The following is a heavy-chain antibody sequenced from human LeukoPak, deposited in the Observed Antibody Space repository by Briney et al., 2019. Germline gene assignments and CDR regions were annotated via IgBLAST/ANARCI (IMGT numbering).Heavy chain of an antibody. CDR2: ISGSGGST. Sequence: GGSLRLSCAASGFTFSSYGMSWVRQAPGKGLEWGSAISGSGGSTYYADSVKGRFTISRDNSKNTLYLQMNSLRAEDTAVYYCATPVYSSSWFKGAFDIWGQGTMVTVSS. V-gene: IGHV3-23*01. D-gene: IGHD6-13*01. CDR3: ATPVYSSSWFKGAFDI. J-gene: IGHJ3*02. CDR1: GFTFSSYG.